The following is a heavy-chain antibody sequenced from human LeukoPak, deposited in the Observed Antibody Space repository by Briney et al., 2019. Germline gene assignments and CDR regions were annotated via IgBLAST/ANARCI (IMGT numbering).Heavy chain of an antibody. Sequence: SETLSLTCPVSGGSTSRYYWSWIRQSPGKGLEWIGYSSYTGSTYCNPSLKSRVTISVDTSKNYFSLRLSSVTAADTAVYYCVRHSGGTTLDYWGQGTMVTVSS. CDR1: GGSTSRYY. CDR3: VRHSGGTTLDY. J-gene: IGHJ4*02. CDR2: SSYTGST. D-gene: IGHD1-1*01. V-gene: IGHV4-59*08.